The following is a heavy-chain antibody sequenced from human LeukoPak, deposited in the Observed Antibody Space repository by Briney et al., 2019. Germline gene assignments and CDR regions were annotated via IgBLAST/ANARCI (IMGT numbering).Heavy chain of an antibody. V-gene: IGHV3-48*01. CDR2: ISSSNSTI. CDR3: ARDLLPVLVFLYDSRNDAFDI. J-gene: IGHJ3*02. Sequence: GGSLRLSCAASGFTFSSYSMNWVRQAPGKGLEWVSYISSSNSTIYYADSVKGRFTISRDKAKNSLYLQMNSLRAEDTAVYYCARDLLPVLVFLYDSRNDAFDIWGQGTMVTVSS. CDR1: GFTFSSYS. D-gene: IGHD3-22*01.